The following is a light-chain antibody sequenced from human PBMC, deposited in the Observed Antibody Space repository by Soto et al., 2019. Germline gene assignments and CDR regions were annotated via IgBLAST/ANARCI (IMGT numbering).Light chain of an antibody. J-gene: IGKJ3*01. CDR1: QTVSTKY. CDR2: GTS. V-gene: IGKV3-20*01. CDR3: QQHGTSPAVT. Sequence: ENVLTQSPGTLSLSPGERATLSCRASQTVSTKYVAWYQQKPGQAPRLLIYGTSSRPTGIPDRFSGSGSGTDFMLTISSLEPEDFAVYYCQQHGTSPAVTFGPGTKLDIK.